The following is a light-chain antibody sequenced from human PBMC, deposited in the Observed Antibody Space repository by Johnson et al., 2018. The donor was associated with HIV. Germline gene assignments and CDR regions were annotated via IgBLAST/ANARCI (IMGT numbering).Light chain of an antibody. CDR2: DNN. Sequence: QSVLTQPPSVSAAPGQKVTISCSGSSSNIGNNYVSWYQQLPGTAPKLLIYDNNKRPSGIPDRFSGSKSGTSATLGITGLQTGDAADYYCGTWDSSLTLYVFVTGTKFTVL. CDR3: GTWDSSLTLYV. V-gene: IGLV1-51*01. CDR1: SSNIGNNY. J-gene: IGLJ1*01.